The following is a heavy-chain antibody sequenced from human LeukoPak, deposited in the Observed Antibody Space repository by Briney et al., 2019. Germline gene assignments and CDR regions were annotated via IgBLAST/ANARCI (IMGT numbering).Heavy chain of an antibody. V-gene: IGHV1-18*01. Sequence: GASVKVSCKASGYTFTSYGISWVRQAPGQGLEWMGWISAYNGNTNYAQKLQGRVTMTTDTSTSTAYMELRSLRSDDTAVYYCARDASYDSSGYYYFDYWGLGTLVTVSS. D-gene: IGHD3-22*01. CDR1: GYTFTSYG. J-gene: IGHJ4*02. CDR2: ISAYNGNT. CDR3: ARDASYDSSGYYYFDY.